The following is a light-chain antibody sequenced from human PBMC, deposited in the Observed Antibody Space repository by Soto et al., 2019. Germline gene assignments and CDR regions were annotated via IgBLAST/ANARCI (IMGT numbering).Light chain of an antibody. Sequence: DIQMTQSPSTLSASVGDRVTITCRASQSISTWLAWYPQKPGKAPRLLIYKASSLQSGVPSRFSGSGSGTEFTLTIRSLQADYFATYYCQQYHSNSRTFGQGTKVEVK. CDR3: QQYHSNSRT. J-gene: IGKJ1*01. V-gene: IGKV1-5*03. CDR2: KAS. CDR1: QSISTW.